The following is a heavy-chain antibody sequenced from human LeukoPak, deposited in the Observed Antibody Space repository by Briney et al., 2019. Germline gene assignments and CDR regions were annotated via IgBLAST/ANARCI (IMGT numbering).Heavy chain of an antibody. CDR3: ARSFDV. CDR2: ISGSGSTR. CDR1: GFTFTNYE. V-gene: IGHV3-48*03. J-gene: IGHJ3*01. Sequence: GGSLRLSCAASGFTFTNYEMNWVRQAPGKGLEWVSSISGSGSTRYYEDSVKGRFTISRDNAKNSLSLQMNSLRAEDTAVYYCARSFDVWGQGTLVTVSA.